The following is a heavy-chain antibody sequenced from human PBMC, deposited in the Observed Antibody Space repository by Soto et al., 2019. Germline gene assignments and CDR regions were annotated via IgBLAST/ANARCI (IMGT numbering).Heavy chain of an antibody. CDR1: GFTFSSYG. D-gene: IGHD6-6*01. J-gene: IGHJ6*02. Sequence: QVQLVESGGGVVQPGRSLRLSCAASGFTFSSYGMHWVRQAPGKGLEWVAVIWYDGSNKYYADSVKGRFTISRDNSKNTLYLQMNSLRAEDTAVYYCERGSIAARYYYYGMDVWGQGTTVTVSS. V-gene: IGHV3-33*01. CDR3: ERGSIAARYYYYGMDV. CDR2: IWYDGSNK.